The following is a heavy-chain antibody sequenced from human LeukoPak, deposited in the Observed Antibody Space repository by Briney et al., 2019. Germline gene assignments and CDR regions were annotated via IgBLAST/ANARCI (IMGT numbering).Heavy chain of an antibody. CDR3: ARSPTYFGIDV. J-gene: IGHJ6*02. Sequence: QPGGSLRLSCAASGFSFSSYEMNWVRKAPGKGLEWVSYISSSGSTIYYADSVKGRLTISRDNAGNSLFLQMNSLRAEDTAVYYCARSPTYFGIDVWGQGTTVTVSS. CDR2: ISSSGSTI. V-gene: IGHV3-48*03. CDR1: GFSFSSYE.